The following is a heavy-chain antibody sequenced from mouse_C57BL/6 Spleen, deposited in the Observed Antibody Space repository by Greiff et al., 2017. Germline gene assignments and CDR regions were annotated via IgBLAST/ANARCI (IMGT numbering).Heavy chain of an antibody. CDR1: GFSLTSYA. Sequence: VMLVESGPGLVAPSQSLSITCTVSGFSLTSYAISWVRQPPGKGLEWLGVVWTGGGTNYNSALKSRLSISKDNSKSQVFLKMNSLQTDDTARYYCARNPSRGTVAGGYFDVWGTGTTVTVSS. CDR2: VWTGGGT. J-gene: IGHJ1*03. D-gene: IGHD1-1*01. V-gene: IGHV2-9-1*01. CDR3: ARNPSRGTVAGGYFDV.